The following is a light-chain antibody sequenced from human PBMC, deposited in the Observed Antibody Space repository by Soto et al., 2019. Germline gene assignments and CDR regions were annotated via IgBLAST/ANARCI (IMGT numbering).Light chain of an antibody. CDR3: GAWDDSLSGLL. J-gene: IGLJ3*02. CDR2: AND. Sequence: QPVLTQPPSTSATPGQRVTISCSGSTPNVGSNTVNWYQQVPGTAPRLLIYANDQRPSGVPDRFSGSKSGTSASLTIGGLQAEDEADYFCGAWDDSLSGLLFGGGTKLTVL. CDR1: TPNVGSNT. V-gene: IGLV1-44*01.